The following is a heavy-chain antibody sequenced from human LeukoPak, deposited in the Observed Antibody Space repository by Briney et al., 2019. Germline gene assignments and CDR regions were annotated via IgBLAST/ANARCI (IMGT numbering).Heavy chain of an antibody. CDR2: ISWNSGSI. CDR3: AKDSRGDGYNSDAFDI. D-gene: IGHD5-24*01. J-gene: IGHJ3*02. Sequence: GGSLRLSCAASGFTFDDYGMHWVRQAPGKGLEWVSRISWNSGSIGYADSVKGRFTISRDNAKNSLYLQMNSLRTEDTALYYCAKDSRGDGYNSDAFDIWGQGTMVTVSS. V-gene: IGHV3-9*01. CDR1: GFTFDDYG.